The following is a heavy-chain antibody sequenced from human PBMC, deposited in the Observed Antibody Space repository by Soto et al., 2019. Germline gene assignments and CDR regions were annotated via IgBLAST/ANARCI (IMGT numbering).Heavy chain of an antibody. J-gene: IGHJ5*02. CDR1: GFTFSSYA. V-gene: IGHV3-30-3*01. D-gene: IGHD3-10*01. CDR2: ISYDGSNK. Sequence: PGGSLRLSCAASGFTFSSYAMHWVRQAPGKGLEWVAVISYDGSNKYYADSVKGRFTISRDNSKNTLYLQMNSLRAEDTAVYYCARDGLYGSGKLGPCGQGTLVTVSS. CDR3: ARDGLYGSGKLGP.